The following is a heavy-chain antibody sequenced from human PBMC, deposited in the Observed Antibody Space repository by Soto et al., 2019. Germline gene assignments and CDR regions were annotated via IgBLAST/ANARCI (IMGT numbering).Heavy chain of an antibody. V-gene: IGHV1-18*01. J-gene: IGHJ4*02. CDR3: ARSDQYFDWLPQSPYYFDY. D-gene: IGHD3-9*01. Sequence: QVQLVQSGAEVKKPGASVKVSCKASGYTFTSYGISWVRQAPGQGLEWMGWISGYNGNTNYAQKLQGRVTMTTDTSTSTAYMELRSLRSDDTAAYFCARSDQYFDWLPQSPYYFDYWGQGTLVTVSS. CDR2: ISGYNGNT. CDR1: GYTFTSYG.